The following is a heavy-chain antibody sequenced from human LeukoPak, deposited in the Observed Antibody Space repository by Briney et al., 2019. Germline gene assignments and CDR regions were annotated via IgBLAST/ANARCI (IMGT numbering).Heavy chain of an antibody. D-gene: IGHD4-17*01. CDR2: IRSKANSYAT. J-gene: IGHJ5*02. V-gene: IGHV3-73*01. CDR1: GFTFSGSA. CDR3: LPLMTTVTTSSPDP. Sequence: GGSLRLSCAASGFTFSGSAMHWVRQASGKGLEWVGRIRSKANSYATAYAASVKGRFTISRDDSKNTAYLQMNSLKTEDTVVYYCLPLMTTVTTSSPDPWGQGTLVTVSS.